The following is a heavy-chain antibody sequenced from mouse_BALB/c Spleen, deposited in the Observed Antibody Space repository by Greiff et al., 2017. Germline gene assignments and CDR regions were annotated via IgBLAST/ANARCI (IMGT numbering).Heavy chain of an antibody. CDR2: IWSGGST. CDR3: ARGNYWFAY. V-gene: IGHV2-2*02. D-gene: IGHD2-1*01. J-gene: IGHJ3*01. Sequence: QVQLKQSGPGLVQPSQSLSITCTVSGFSLTSYGVHWVRQSPGKGLEWLGVIWSGGSTDYNAAFISRLSISKDNSKSQVFFKMNSLQANDTAIYYCARGNYWFAYWGQGTLVTVSA. CDR1: GFSLTSYG.